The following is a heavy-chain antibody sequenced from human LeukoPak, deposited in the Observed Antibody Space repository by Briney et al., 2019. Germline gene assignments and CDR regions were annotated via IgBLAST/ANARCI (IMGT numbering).Heavy chain of an antibody. Sequence: PGGSLRLSCAASGFTLSNYAMSWVRQAPGKGLEWVSAIIGSGDTTFYADSVKGRFTISRDNSKNTLYLQMSSLRAEDTAVYYCARDQSLLYFDYWGQGTLVTVSS. CDR3: ARDQSLLYFDY. V-gene: IGHV3-23*01. CDR1: GFTLSNYA. CDR2: IIGSGDTT. J-gene: IGHJ4*02. D-gene: IGHD2-15*01.